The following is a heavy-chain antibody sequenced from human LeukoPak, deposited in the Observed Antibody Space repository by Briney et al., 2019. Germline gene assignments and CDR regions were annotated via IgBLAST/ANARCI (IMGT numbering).Heavy chain of an antibody. V-gene: IGHV4-34*01. CDR2: INHSGST. CDR1: GGSFSGCY. J-gene: IGHJ2*01. Sequence: PSETLSLTCAVYGGSFSGCYWSWIRQPPGKGLEWIGEINHSGSTNYNPSLKSRVTISVDTSKNQFSLKLSSVTAADTAVYYCARSPSASSSWRWYFDLWAVAPWSLSPQ. D-gene: IGHD6-13*01. CDR3: ARSPSASSSWRWYFDL.